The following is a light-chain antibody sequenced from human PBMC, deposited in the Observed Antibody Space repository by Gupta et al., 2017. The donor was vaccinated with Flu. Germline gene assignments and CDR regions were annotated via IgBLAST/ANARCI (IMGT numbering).Light chain of an antibody. CDR1: QDISRW. CDR2: GVV. V-gene: IGKV1-12*01. Sequence: IVMTEPPSSVSASLGHRVINTCRASQDISRWLAWYQQKPGKAPKLLMHGVVNLQSGVPARFSGSGSGTDFTLTISSLQAEDFATYYCQQCNSFPWAFGQGTKVEI. J-gene: IGKJ1*01. CDR3: QQCNSFPWA.